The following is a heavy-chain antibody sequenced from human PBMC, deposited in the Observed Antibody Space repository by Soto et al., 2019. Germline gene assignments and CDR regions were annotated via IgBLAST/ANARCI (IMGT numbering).Heavy chain of an antibody. CDR3: ARGGERNSGFFDY. J-gene: IGHJ4*02. V-gene: IGHV4-30-4*01. CDR2: VYASGST. CDR1: GDSIRTGDYY. D-gene: IGHD3-22*01. Sequence: QVQLQESGPGLVKPSQTLSLTCTVSGDSIRTGDYYWNWIRQSPGKGLEWIGCVYASGSTYYNLSLRGRVTISIDTSKNQFSLELNSVTAADTAVFYCARGGERNSGFFDYWGRGTLVTVSS.